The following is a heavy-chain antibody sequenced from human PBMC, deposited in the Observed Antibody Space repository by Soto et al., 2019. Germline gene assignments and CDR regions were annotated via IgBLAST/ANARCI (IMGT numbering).Heavy chain of an antibody. D-gene: IGHD6-6*01. J-gene: IGHJ4*02. V-gene: IGHV3-49*04. CDR2: IRNKGYGEST. CDR1: GFIFGEYG. CDR3: TRFIAARFDF. Sequence: GGSLRLSCTASGFIFGEYGLCWVRQAPWKGLEYIGLIRNKGYGESTEYAASVKGRFSTSRDDSKSIVYLQMNSLTTEDTAVYFCTRFIAARFDFWGQGT.